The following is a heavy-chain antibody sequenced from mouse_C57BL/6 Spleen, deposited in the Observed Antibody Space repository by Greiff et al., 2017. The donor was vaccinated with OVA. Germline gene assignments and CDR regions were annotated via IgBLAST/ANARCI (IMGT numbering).Heavy chain of an antibody. J-gene: IGHJ2*01. CDR3: ATYGNFDY. CDR1: GFTFSDYG. CDR2: ISSGSSTI. V-gene: IGHV5-17*01. Sequence: EVKLMESGGGLVKPGGSLKLSCAASGFTFSDYGMHWVRQAPEKGLEWVAYISSGSSTIYYADTVKGRFTISRDNAKNTLFLQMTSLRSEDTAMYYCATYGNFDYWGQGTTLTVSS. D-gene: IGHD2-1*01.